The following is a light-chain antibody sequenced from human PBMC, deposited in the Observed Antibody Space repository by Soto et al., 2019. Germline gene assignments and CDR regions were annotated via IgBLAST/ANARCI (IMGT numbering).Light chain of an antibody. J-gene: IGKJ5*01. CDR2: GAS. V-gene: IGKV3-15*01. CDR3: QQYNSYFT. Sequence: IVMTQSPATLSVSPGERATLCCRASQSISTNLAWYQQKPGQAPRLLIYGASTRATGIPARFSGSGSGTEFTLTISSLQPDDFATYYCQQYNSYFTFGQGTRLEI. CDR1: QSISTN.